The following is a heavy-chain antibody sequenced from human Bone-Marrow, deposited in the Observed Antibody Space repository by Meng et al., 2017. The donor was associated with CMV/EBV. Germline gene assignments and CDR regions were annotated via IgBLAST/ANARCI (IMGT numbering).Heavy chain of an antibody. D-gene: IGHD1-26*01. V-gene: IGHV3-43*01. J-gene: IGHJ3*02. Sequence: GGSLRLSCAASGFTFDDYTMHWVRQAPGKGLEWVSLISWDGGSTYYADSVKGRFTISRDNSKNSLYLQMNSLRTEDTALYYCAKEGGSYAFGAFDIWGQGKMVTVSS. CDR2: ISWDGGST. CDR1: GFTFDDYT. CDR3: AKEGGSYAFGAFDI.